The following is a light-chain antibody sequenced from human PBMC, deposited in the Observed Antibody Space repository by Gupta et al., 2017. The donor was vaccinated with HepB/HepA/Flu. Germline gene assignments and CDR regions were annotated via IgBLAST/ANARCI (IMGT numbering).Light chain of an antibody. Sequence: SPELTQPPSVSVPPGQTPRTTCIGDVLPNQYAYWYQQKPGQAPVLIVYKDTERPPGTPERFSGSSSGATVTLTISGVQAEDEADYYCQSADSSGTFYVFGTGTKVSIL. CDR3: QSADSSGTFYV. J-gene: IGLJ1*01. CDR1: VLPNQY. V-gene: IGLV3-25*03. CDR2: KDT.